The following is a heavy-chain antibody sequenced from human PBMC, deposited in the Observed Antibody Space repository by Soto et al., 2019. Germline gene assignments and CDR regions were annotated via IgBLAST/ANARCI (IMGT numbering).Heavy chain of an antibody. CDR1: GYTFTSYG. Sequence: GASVKVSWKASGYTFTSYGISWVRQAPGQGLEWMGWISAYNGNTNYAQKLQGRVTMTTDTSTSTAYMELRSLRSDDTAVYYCAMESIAARGFRFDPWGQGTLVTVSS. J-gene: IGHJ5*02. V-gene: IGHV1-18*01. CDR3: AMESIAARGFRFDP. D-gene: IGHD6-6*01. CDR2: ISAYNGNT.